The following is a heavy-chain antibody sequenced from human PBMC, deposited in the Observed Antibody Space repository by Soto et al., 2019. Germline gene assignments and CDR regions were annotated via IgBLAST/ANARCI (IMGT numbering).Heavy chain of an antibody. CDR1: GFTFSSFG. CDR2: VSYDGSNK. Sequence: QVQLVESGGGVVQPGRSLRLSCAASGFTFSSFGLHWIRQAPGKGLEWVAVVSYDGSNKYSADSVKGRFPISRDNSKNMLFLQMNSLRPEDTAVYYFAKDHYYGSGSHYFVDYWGQGTLVTVSS. V-gene: IGHV3-30*18. CDR3: AKDHYYGSGSHYFVDY. D-gene: IGHD3-10*01. J-gene: IGHJ4*02.